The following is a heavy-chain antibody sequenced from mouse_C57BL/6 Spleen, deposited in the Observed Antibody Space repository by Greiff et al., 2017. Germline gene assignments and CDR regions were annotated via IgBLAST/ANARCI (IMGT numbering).Heavy chain of an antibody. J-gene: IGHJ4*01. CDR3: SRKGNWDGYAMDY. CDR2: IYPGDGDT. CDR1: GYAFSSYW. V-gene: IGHV1-80*01. Sequence: QVHVKQSGAELVKPGASVKISCKASGYAFSSYWMNWVKQRPGKGLEWIGQIYPGDGDTNYNGKFKGKATLTADKSSSTAYMQRSSLTSEDSAVYFCSRKGNWDGYAMDYWGQGTSVTVSS. D-gene: IGHD4-1*01.